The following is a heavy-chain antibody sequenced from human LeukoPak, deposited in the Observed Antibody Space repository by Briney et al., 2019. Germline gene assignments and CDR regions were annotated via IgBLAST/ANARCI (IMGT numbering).Heavy chain of an antibody. D-gene: IGHD4-17*01. CDR2: IYYSGST. CDR1: GGSISSYY. CDR3: ARFSGGDYGS. Sequence: SETLSLTCTVSGGSISSYYWSWVRQPPGKGLEWIGYIYYSGSTNYNPSLKSRVTISVDTSKNQFSLKLSSVTAADTAVYYCARFSGGDYGSWGQGTLVTVSS. J-gene: IGHJ5*02. V-gene: IGHV4-59*08.